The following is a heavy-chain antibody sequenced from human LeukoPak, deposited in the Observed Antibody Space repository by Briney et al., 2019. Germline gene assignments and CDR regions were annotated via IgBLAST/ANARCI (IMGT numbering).Heavy chain of an antibody. CDR1: GFTFSSYA. D-gene: IGHD2-21*02. J-gene: IGHJ4*02. Sequence: PGGSLRLSCAASGFTFSSYAMHWVRQAPGKGLEWVAVISYDGSNKYYADSVKGRFTISRDNSKNTLYLQMNSLRAEDTAVYYCARLPRVVVTATPGYWGQGTLVTVSS. CDR3: ARLPRVVVTATPGY. V-gene: IGHV3-30-3*01. CDR2: ISYDGSNK.